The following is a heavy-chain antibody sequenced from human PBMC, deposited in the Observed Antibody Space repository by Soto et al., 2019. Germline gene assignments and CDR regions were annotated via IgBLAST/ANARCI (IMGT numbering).Heavy chain of an antibody. D-gene: IGHD6-19*01. CDR3: ARDNGVAVAEFDY. CDR1: GFTFSSYG. CDR2: IWYDGSNK. V-gene: IGHV3-33*01. Sequence: QVQLVESGGGVVQPGRSLRLSCAASGFTFSSYGMHWVRQAPGKGLEWVAIIWYDGSNKYYGDSVKGRFTISRDNSKNTLYLQMNSLRAEDTAMYYCARDNGVAVAEFDYWGQGTLVTVSS. J-gene: IGHJ4*02.